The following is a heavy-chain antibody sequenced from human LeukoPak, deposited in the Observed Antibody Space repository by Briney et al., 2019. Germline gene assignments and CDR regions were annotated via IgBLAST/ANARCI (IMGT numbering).Heavy chain of an antibody. CDR1: GFTFSSYA. Sequence: GGTLRLSCVASGFTFSSYAMSWVRQAPGKWLEWVSAISGSGGSTYYADSVKGRFTISRDNAKNSLYLQMNSLRAEDTAVYYCARDRLGRVTTTRFDYWGQGTLVTVSS. CDR2: ISGSGGST. J-gene: IGHJ4*02. CDR3: ARDRLGRVTTTRFDY. V-gene: IGHV3-23*01. D-gene: IGHD4-17*01.